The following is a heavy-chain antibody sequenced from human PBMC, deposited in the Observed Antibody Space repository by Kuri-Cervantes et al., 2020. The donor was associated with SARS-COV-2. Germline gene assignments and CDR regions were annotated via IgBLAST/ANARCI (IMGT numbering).Heavy chain of an antibody. Sequence: GGSLRLSCAASGFTSDDYAMHWVRQAPGKGLEWVALISYDGSNKFYADSVRGRFTISRDNSKNTLSLEMNSLRVEDTALYYCAKDQHGIVVVVAAVDSWGQGTLVTVSS. D-gene: IGHD2-15*01. CDR1: GFTSDDYA. CDR3: AKDQHGIVVVVAAVDS. J-gene: IGHJ4*02. CDR2: ISYDGSNK. V-gene: IGHV3-30*18.